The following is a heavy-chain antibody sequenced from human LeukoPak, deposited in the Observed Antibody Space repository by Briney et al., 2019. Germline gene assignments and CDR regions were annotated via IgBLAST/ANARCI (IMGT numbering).Heavy chain of an antibody. V-gene: IGHV4-59*12. J-gene: IGHJ5*02. D-gene: IGHD3-22*01. CDR3: AREDYYDSSGYRFFDP. CDR2: IYYSGST. Sequence: SETLSLTCTVSGGSISSYYWSWIRQPPGKGLEWIGYIYYSGSTNYNPSLKSRVTISVDTSKNQFSLKLSSVTAADTAVYYCAREDYYDSSGYRFFDPWGQGTLVTVSS. CDR1: GGSISSYY.